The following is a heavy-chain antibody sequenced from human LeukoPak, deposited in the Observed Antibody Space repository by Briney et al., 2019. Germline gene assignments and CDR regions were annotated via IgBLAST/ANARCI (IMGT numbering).Heavy chain of an antibody. D-gene: IGHD3-22*01. CDR1: DGSISGTRYY. V-gene: IGHV4-39*06. J-gene: IGHJ6*03. Sequence: SETLSLTCTVSDGSISGTRYYWGWFRQPPGKGPEWIGNIYYSGTVYYNPSLQSRATISVDTSKNQFPLKLSSLTAADTAVYFCARVSRYDNSRNNYYMDVWGEGTTVTVSS. CDR3: ARVSRYDNSRNNYYMDV. CDR2: IYYSGTV.